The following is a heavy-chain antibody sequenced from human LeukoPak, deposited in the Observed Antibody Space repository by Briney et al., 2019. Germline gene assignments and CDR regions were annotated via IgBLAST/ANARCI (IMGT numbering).Heavy chain of an antibody. CDR2: IYYSGST. J-gene: IGHJ2*01. CDR3: SRGRRDGYTGPWYFDL. D-gene: IGHD5-24*01. Sequence: PSETLSLTCTVSGGSISSSSYYWGWIRQPPGKGLEWIGSIYYSGSTYYNPSLESRVTISVDTSKNQFSLKLSSVTAADTAVYYCSRGRRDGYTGPWYFDLWGRGTLVTVSS. V-gene: IGHV4-39*07. CDR1: GGSISSSSYY.